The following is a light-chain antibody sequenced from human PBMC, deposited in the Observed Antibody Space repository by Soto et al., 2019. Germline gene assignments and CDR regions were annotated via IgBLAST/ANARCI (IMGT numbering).Light chain of an antibody. V-gene: IGKV3-15*01. CDR2: GAS. CDR3: QQYNNLPPLT. CDR1: QSVSSN. Sequence: EIVMPQSPATLSVSPGERATLSCRASQSVSSNLAWYQQKPGQAPRLLIYGASTRATGIPARFSGSGSGTEFTLTISSLQSEDFAVYYCQQYNNLPPLTFGGGTKVEIK. J-gene: IGKJ4*01.